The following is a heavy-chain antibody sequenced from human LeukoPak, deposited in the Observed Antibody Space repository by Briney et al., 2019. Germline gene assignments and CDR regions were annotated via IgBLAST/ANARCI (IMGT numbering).Heavy chain of an antibody. CDR1: GYSFTSYW. Sequence: GESLKISCKGSGYSFTSYWIGWVRQMPGKGLEWMGIVYPGDSDTRNSPSFQGQVTISADKSISTAYLQWSSLKASDTAMYYCARATVTTFSWAIPYDYWGQGTLVTVSS. CDR2: VYPGDSDT. CDR3: ARATVTTFSWAIPYDY. D-gene: IGHD4-11*01. V-gene: IGHV5-51*01. J-gene: IGHJ4*02.